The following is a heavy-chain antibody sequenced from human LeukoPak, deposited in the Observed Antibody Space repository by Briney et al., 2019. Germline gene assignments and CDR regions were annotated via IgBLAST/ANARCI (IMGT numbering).Heavy chain of an antibody. Sequence: GGSLRLSCAASGFTFSDYYMSWIRQAPGKGLEWVSYISSSGSTIYYADSVKGRFTISRDNAKNSLYLQMNSLRAEDTAVYYCARDLAAYYDILTGYYPSYYFDYWGQGTLVTVSS. CDR1: GFTFSDYY. J-gene: IGHJ4*02. CDR3: ARDLAAYYDILTGYYPSYYFDY. D-gene: IGHD3-9*01. V-gene: IGHV3-11*04. CDR2: ISSSGSTI.